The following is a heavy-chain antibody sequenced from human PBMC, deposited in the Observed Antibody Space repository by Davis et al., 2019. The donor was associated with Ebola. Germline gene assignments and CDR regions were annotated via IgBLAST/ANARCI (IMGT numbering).Heavy chain of an antibody. J-gene: IGHJ4*02. Sequence: MPSETLPLTCTVSGGSITSHSYYWALIRQPPGKGLEWIGSIYYSGSTYYNPSLKSRVTISVDTSKNQFSLKLSSVTAADTAMYYCTRRGGDMATVDFWGQGTLVTVSS. CDR3: TRRGGDMATVDF. CDR1: GGSITSHSYY. CDR2: IYYSGST. D-gene: IGHD5-24*01. V-gene: IGHV4-39*07.